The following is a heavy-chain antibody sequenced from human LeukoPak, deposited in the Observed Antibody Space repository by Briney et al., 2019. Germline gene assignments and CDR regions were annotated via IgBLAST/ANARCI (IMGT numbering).Heavy chain of an antibody. D-gene: IGHD5-24*01. CDR1: GGSISSYY. Sequence: SETLSLTCTVSGGSISSYYWSWIRQPPGKGLEWIGYIYYSGSTNYNPSLKSRVTISVDTSKNQFSLKLSSVTAADTAVYYCARNPPMAYYFDSWGQGTLVTVSS. V-gene: IGHV4-59*01. CDR3: ARNPPMAYYFDS. CDR2: IYYSGST. J-gene: IGHJ4*02.